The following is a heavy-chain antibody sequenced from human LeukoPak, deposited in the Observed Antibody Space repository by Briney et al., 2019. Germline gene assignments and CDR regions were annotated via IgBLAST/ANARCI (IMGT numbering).Heavy chain of an antibody. D-gene: IGHD3-3*01. V-gene: IGHV3-21*03. CDR1: GFTFSSYS. CDR2: ISSSSAYI. Sequence: PGGSLRLSCAASGFTFSSYSMNWVRQAPGKGLEWVSSISSSSAYIYYADSMKGRFTISRDNAKSSLFLQMNSLRAEDTAVYYCTTQGFNYDPPEPTFDYWGQGTLVTVSS. J-gene: IGHJ4*02. CDR3: TTQGFNYDPPEPTFDY.